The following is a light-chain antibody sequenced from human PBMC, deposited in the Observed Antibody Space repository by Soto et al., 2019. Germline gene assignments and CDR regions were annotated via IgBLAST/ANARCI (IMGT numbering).Light chain of an antibody. J-gene: IGKJ1*01. Sequence: EIVLTQSPGTLSLSPGERATLSCRASQSLRRTYLAWYQQKPGQAPRLLIYGASSRATGIPDRFSGSGSGTDFTLTISRLEPEDFAVYFCQHYGDSSWTFGQGSRVEIK. CDR1: QSLRRTY. CDR3: QHYGDSSWT. V-gene: IGKV3-20*01. CDR2: GAS.